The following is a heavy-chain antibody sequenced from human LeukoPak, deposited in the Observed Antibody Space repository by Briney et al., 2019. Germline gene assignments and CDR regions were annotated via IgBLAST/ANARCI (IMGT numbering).Heavy chain of an antibody. J-gene: IGHJ5*02. CDR1: GGTFSSYA. CDR3: ARDVIVVGHHFDP. D-gene: IGHD3-22*01. V-gene: IGHV1-69*05. CDR2: IIPTFGTA. Sequence: ASVKVSCKASGGTFSSYAISWVRQVPGQGLEWMGRIIPTFGTANYAQKFQGRVTITTDESTSTAYMELSSLRSEDTAVYYCARDVIVVGHHFDPWGQGTLVTVSS.